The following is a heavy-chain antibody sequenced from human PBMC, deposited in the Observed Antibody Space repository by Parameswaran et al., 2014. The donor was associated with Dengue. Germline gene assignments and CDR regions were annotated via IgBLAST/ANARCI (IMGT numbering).Heavy chain of an antibody. Sequence: SWVRQAPGQGLEWMGRIIPILGIANYAQKFQGRVTITADKSTSTAYMELSSLRSEDTAVYYCARGSGSYYGFARRSFDYWGQGTLVTVSS. J-gene: IGHJ4*02. D-gene: IGHD1-26*01. CDR2: IIPILGIA. CDR3: ARGSGSYYGFARRSFDY. V-gene: IGHV1-69*04.